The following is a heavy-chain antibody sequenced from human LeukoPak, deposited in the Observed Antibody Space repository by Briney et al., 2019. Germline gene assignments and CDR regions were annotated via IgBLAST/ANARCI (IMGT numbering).Heavy chain of an antibody. CDR2: ISSSSTYI. CDR1: GFTFSSYS. J-gene: IGHJ4*02. D-gene: IGHD1-26*01. CDR3: ARDLRELRY. Sequence: GGSLRLSCAASGFTFSSYSMTWVRQAPGKGLEWVSSISSSSTYIYYADSVKGRFTISRDNANNSLYLQMNSLRAEDTAVYYCARDLRELRYWGQGTLVTVSS. V-gene: IGHV3-21*01.